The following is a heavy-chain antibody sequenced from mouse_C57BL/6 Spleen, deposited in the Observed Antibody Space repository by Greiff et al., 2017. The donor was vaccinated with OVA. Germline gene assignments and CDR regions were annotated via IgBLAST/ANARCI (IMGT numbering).Heavy chain of an antibody. V-gene: IGHV1-82*01. CDR1: GYAFSSSW. Sequence: QVQLQQSGPELVKPGASVKISCKASGYAFSSSWMNWVKQRPGKGLEWIGRIYPGDGDTNYNGKFKGKATLTADKSSSTAYMQLSSLTSEDSAVYFCARVGIRNWYCDVWGTGTTVTVSS. J-gene: IGHJ1*03. CDR2: IYPGDGDT. CDR3: ARVGIRNWYCDV.